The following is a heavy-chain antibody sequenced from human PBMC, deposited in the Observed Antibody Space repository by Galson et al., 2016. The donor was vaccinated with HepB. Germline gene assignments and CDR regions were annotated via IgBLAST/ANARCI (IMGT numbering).Heavy chain of an antibody. Sequence: SVKVSCKASGYTFNSYGISWVRQAPGQGLEWMGWISAHTGNTNYVQKLQGRVTMTTDTSTSTAYMELRSLRSDDTAVYYCAREGWQQPFDYWGQGTLGTVSS. V-gene: IGHV1-18*01. D-gene: IGHD6-13*01. CDR1: GYTFNSYG. J-gene: IGHJ4*02. CDR3: AREGWQQPFDY. CDR2: ISAHTGNT.